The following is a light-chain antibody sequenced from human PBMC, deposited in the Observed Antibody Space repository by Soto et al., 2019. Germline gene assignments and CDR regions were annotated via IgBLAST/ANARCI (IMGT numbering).Light chain of an antibody. Sequence: EIVLTQSPATLSLSPGERATLSCRASQGVSSNLAWYQQKPGQAPRLLIYGASSRATGIPDRFSGSGSGTDFTLTISSLDPEDFAVYYCQQYGGSRWTFGQGTKVDIK. CDR3: QQYGGSRWT. V-gene: IGKV3-20*01. CDR1: QGVSSN. CDR2: GAS. J-gene: IGKJ1*01.